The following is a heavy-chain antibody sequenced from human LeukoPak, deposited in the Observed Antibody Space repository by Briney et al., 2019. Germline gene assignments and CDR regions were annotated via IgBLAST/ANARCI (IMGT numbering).Heavy chain of an antibody. CDR1: GYTFTSYW. D-gene: IGHD6-6*01. Sequence: ASVKVSCKASGYTFTSYWIGWVRQMPGKGLEWMGIIYPGDSDTRYSPSFQGQVTISADKSISTAYLQWSSLKASDTAMYYCARTRIAARHFDYWGQGTLVTVSS. CDR2: IYPGDSDT. CDR3: ARTRIAARHFDY. J-gene: IGHJ4*02. V-gene: IGHV5-51*01.